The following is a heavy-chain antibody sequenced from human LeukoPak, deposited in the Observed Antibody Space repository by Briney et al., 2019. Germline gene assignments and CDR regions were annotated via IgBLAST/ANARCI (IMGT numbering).Heavy chain of an antibody. CDR2: MSPSGSS. V-gene: IGHV4-34*01. J-gene: IGHJ4*02. CDR3: ARVSAIYSSSWLRHFDY. Sequence: SETLSLTCAVYGGSFSDYYWTWIRQTPGKGLEWIGEMSPSGSSNYNPSLKSRVTISVDTSKNQFSLKLSSVTAADTAVYYCARVSAIYSSSWLRHFDYWGQGTLVTVSS. CDR1: GGSFSDYY. D-gene: IGHD6-13*01.